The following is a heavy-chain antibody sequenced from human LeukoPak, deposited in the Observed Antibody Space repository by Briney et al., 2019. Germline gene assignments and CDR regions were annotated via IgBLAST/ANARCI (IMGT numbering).Heavy chain of an antibody. V-gene: IGHV1-2*02. CDR3: ARALGGDIVVVPAAYDYYGMDV. Sequence: ASVNVSCKASGYTFTGHYIHWVRQAPGHGLEWVGWINPNSGGTNYAQKFQGRVTMTRDTSISTAYMELTRLRSDDTAVHYCARALGGDIVVVPAAYDYYGMDVWGQGTTVTVSS. D-gene: IGHD2-2*01. J-gene: IGHJ6*02. CDR1: GYTFTGHY. CDR2: INPNSGGT.